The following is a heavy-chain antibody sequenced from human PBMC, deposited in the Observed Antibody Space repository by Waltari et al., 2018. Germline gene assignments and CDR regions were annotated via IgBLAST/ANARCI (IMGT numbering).Heavy chain of an antibody. J-gene: IGHJ1*01. V-gene: IGHV4-34*02. CDR1: GASLSDYF. D-gene: IGHD6-19*01. CDR3: ARGPRDKWLGRYSGEYFHH. CDR2: NSLKDVT. Sequence: QVQLQQWGATLLKPSETLSLTCAVYGASLSDYFWTWIRQSPGKGLEWIGENSLKDVTYYNPSLESRVSFQLDTAKNQFDLRLESVTAADTAIYYCARGPRDKWLGRYSGEYFHHWGPGTLVSVSA.